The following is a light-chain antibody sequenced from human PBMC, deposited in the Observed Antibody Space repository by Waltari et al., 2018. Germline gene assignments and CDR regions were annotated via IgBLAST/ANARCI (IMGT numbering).Light chain of an antibody. V-gene: IGKV1-8*01. CDR2: AAS. J-gene: IGKJ2*01. CDR1: QGISSY. Sequence: AIRMTQSPSSFSASTGDRVTITCRASQGISSYLAWYQQKPGEAPKLLIYAASTLRSGVPSRFSGSGPGTDFTLTINCLQSEDFATYYCQQYFSYPYTFGQGTKLEIK. CDR3: QQYFSYPYT.